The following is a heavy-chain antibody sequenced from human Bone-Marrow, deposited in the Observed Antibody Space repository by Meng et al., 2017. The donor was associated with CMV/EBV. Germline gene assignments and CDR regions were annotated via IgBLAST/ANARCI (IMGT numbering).Heavy chain of an antibody. CDR1: GYTFTSYG. CDR2: ISAYNGNT. Sequence: ASAKVSCKASGYTFTSYGISWVRQAPGQGLEWMGWISAYNGNTNYAQKLQGRVTMTTDTTTSTAYMELRSLRSDDKAVDYCARSSPFLRGDYWGQGTLVTVSS. V-gene: IGHV1-18*01. J-gene: IGHJ4*02. CDR3: ARSSPFLRGDY.